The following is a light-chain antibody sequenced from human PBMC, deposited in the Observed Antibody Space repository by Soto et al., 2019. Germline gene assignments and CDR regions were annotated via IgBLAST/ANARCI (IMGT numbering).Light chain of an antibody. J-gene: IGLJ3*02. CDR3: LLSYSGAPTV. V-gene: IGLV7-46*01. CDR1: TGAVTSGHY. Sequence: QAVVTQEPSLTVSPGGTVTLTCGSSTGAVTSGHYPYWFQQKPGQAPRTLIYDTSNKHSWTPARFSGSLLGGKAALTLSGAQPEDEAAYYCLLSYSGAPTVFGGGTKLTVL. CDR2: DTS.